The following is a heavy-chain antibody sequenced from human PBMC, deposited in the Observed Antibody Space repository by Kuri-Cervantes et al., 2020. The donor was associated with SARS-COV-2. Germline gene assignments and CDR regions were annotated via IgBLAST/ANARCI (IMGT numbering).Heavy chain of an antibody. D-gene: IGHD3-3*01. Sequence: GESLKISCAASGFTFSSYAMHWVRQAPGKGLEWVAVISYDGSNKYYADSVKGRFTISRDNSKNTLYLQMNSLRAEDTAVYYRARDPVHYDFWSGYIGANAFDIWGQGTMVTVSS. CDR3: ARDPVHYDFWSGYIGANAFDI. J-gene: IGHJ3*02. CDR2: ISYDGSNK. CDR1: GFTFSSYA. V-gene: IGHV3-30-3*01.